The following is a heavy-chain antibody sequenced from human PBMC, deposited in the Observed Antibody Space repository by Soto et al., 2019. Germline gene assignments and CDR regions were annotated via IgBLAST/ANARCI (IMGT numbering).Heavy chain of an antibody. J-gene: IGHJ4*02. CDR3: ARFRYDSSGYHHKGFDY. CDR2: IYYSGST. D-gene: IGHD3-22*01. V-gene: IGHV4-39*01. Sequence: PSETLSLTCTVSGGSISSSSYYWGWIRQPPGKGLEWIGSIYYSGSTYYNPSLKSRVTIPVDTSKNQFSLKLSSVTAADTAVYYCARFRYDSSGYHHKGFDYWGQGTLVTVSS. CDR1: GGSISSSSYY.